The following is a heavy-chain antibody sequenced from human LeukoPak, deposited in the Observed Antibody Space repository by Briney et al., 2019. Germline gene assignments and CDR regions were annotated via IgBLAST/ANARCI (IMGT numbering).Heavy chain of an antibody. CDR1: GFTFSDYY. V-gene: IGHV3-23*01. Sequence: GGSLRLSCAASGFTFSDYYMSWIRQAPGKGLEWVSAISGSGGSTYYADSVKGRFTISRDNSKNTLYLQMNSLRAEDTAMYYCAKDRRYYYYMDVWGKGTTVTISS. CDR3: AKDRRYYYYMDV. J-gene: IGHJ6*03. CDR2: ISGSGGST.